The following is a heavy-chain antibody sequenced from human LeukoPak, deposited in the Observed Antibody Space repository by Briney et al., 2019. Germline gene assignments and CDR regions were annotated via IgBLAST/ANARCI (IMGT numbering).Heavy chain of an antibody. J-gene: IGHJ3*02. CDR3: ARTGYYDSSGYYSDDAFDI. V-gene: IGHV1-69*04. D-gene: IGHD3-22*01. Sequence: GASVKVSCKASGGTFSSYAISWVRQAPGQGLEWMGRIIPILGIANYAQKFQGRVTITADKSTSTAYMELSSLRYEDTAVYYCARTGYYDSSGYYSDDAFDIWGQGTMVTVSS. CDR1: GGTFSSYA. CDR2: IIPILGIA.